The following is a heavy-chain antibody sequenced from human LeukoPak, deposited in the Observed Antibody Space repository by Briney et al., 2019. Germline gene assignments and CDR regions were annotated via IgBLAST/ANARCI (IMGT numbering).Heavy chain of an antibody. Sequence: GASLKISFKGSGYRFTSYWIGWVRQMPGKGVEWMGIIYPGDSDTRYSPSFQGQVTISADKSISTAYLQWSSLKASDTAMYYCARQGGAAGGSGSYYKDYYYYYGMDVWGKGTTVTVSS. V-gene: IGHV5-51*01. CDR3: ARQGGAAGGSGSYYKDYYYYYGMDV. J-gene: IGHJ6*04. CDR2: IYPGDSDT. D-gene: IGHD3-10*01. CDR1: GYRFTSYW.